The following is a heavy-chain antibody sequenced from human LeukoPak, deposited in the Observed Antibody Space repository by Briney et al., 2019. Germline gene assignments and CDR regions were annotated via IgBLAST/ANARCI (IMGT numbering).Heavy chain of an antibody. CDR3: AREPGREWFGELLGDY. CDR2: INPSGGSK. CDR1: GYTFTSYY. Sequence: GASVKVSCKASGYTFTSYYMHWVRQAPGQGGEWRGIINPSGGSKSYAQKFQGRVTMTRDTSTSTVYMELSSLRSEDTAVYYCAREPGREWFGELLGDYWGQGTLVTVSS. J-gene: IGHJ4*02. V-gene: IGHV1-46*01. D-gene: IGHD3-10*01.